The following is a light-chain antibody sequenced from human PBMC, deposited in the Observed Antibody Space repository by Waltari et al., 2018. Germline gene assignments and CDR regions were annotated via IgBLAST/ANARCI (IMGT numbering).Light chain of an antibody. Sequence: QSALTQPPSASGSPGQSVTISCTGTSSDVGGYNYVSWYPQPPGKAPKLMVYEVSTRPPGVPDRFSGSKSGNTASLTVSGLQAEDEADYYCSSYAGSNNLVFGGGTKLTVL. J-gene: IGLJ2*01. CDR3: SSYAGSNNLV. V-gene: IGLV2-8*01. CDR1: SSDVGGYNY. CDR2: EVS.